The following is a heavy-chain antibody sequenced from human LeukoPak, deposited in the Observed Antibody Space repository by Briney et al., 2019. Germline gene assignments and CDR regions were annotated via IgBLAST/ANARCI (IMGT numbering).Heavy chain of an antibody. D-gene: IGHD3-3*01. CDR3: ARDQYDTWSRRGNFDS. CDR1: EFTFGKYW. V-gene: IGHV3-7*03. J-gene: IGHJ4*02. CDR2: IKLDGSEK. Sequence: GGSLRLSCVASEFTFGKYWMSWVRQAPGKGLEWVANIKLDGSEKNYVDSVKGRFTISRDNTKNSLYLQMNSLRAEDTAVFYCARDQYDTWSRRGNFDSWGQGTLVIVSS.